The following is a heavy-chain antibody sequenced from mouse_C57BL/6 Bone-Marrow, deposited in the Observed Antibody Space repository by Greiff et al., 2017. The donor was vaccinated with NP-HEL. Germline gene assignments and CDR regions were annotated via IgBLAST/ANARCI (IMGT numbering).Heavy chain of an antibody. J-gene: IGHJ1*03. D-gene: IGHD2-14*01. CDR3: ASGRDDGDWYFDV. Sequence: QVQLQQPGAELVRPGSSVKLSCKASGYTFTSYWMHWVKQRPIQGLEWIGNIDPSDSETHYNQKFKDKATLTVDKSSSTAYMQISSLTSEDSAVYYCASGRDDGDWYFDVWGTGTTVTVSS. V-gene: IGHV1-52*01. CDR1: GYTFTSYW. CDR2: IDPSDSET.